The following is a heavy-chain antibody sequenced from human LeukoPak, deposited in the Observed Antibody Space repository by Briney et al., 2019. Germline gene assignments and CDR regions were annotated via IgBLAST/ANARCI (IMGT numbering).Heavy chain of an antibody. D-gene: IGHD2-2*01. CDR3: ARSGCSSTSCYAGHWFDP. Sequence: ASVKVSCKASGGTFSSYAISWVRQAPGRGLEWMGRIIPIFGTANYAQKFQGRVTITADKSTSTAYMELSSLRSEDTAVYYCARSGCSSTSCYAGHWFDPWGQGTLVTVSS. CDR2: IIPIFGTA. J-gene: IGHJ5*02. V-gene: IGHV1-69*06. CDR1: GGTFSSYA.